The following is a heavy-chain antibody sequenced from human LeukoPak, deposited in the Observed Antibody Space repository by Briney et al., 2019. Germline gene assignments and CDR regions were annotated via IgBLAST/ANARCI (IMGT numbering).Heavy chain of an antibody. V-gene: IGHV1-2*02. J-gene: IGHJ1*01. D-gene: IGHD3-22*01. Sequence: ASVKVSCKASGYTFTGYYMHWVRQAPGQGLEWMGWINPNSGGTNYAQKFQGRVTMTRDASISTAYMELSRLRSDDTAVYYCAREDLYYYDSSGSEYFQHWGQGTLVTVSS. CDR2: INPNSGGT. CDR3: AREDLYYYDSSGSEYFQH. CDR1: GYTFTGYY.